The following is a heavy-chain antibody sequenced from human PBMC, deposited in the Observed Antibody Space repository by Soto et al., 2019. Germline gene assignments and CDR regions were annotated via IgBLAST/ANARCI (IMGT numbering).Heavy chain of an antibody. V-gene: IGHV1-46*01. CDR1: GYTFSDHY. Sequence: ASVKVFCKASGYTFSDHYLHWVRQAPGQGLEWMGIIHPTGGSTSYAQKFQDRVTMTSDTSTSTVYMELRSLRSDDTAMFYCARGSALDTWGQGTLVTVSS. J-gene: IGHJ5*02. CDR3: ARGSALDT. CDR2: IHPTGGST.